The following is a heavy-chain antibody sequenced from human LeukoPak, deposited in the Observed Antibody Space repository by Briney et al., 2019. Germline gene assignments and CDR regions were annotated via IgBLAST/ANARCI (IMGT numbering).Heavy chain of an antibody. CDR2: ISSSSSYI. CDR3: ARDNSCGSTSCYIWYYYGMDV. CDR1: GFTFSSYS. J-gene: IGHJ6*02. Sequence: GGSLRLSCAASGFTFSSYSMNWVRQAPGKGLEWVSSISSSSSYIYYADSVKGRFTISRDNAKNSLYLQMNSLRAEDTAVYYCARDNSCGSTSCYIWYYYGMDVWGQGTTVTVSS. D-gene: IGHD2-2*02. V-gene: IGHV3-21*04.